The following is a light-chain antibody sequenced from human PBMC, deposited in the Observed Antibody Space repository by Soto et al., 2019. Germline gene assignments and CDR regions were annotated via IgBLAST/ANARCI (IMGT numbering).Light chain of an antibody. CDR3: QQYGSSPT. J-gene: IGKJ2*01. CDR2: GAS. V-gene: IGKV3-20*01. CDR1: QSVSSNY. Sequence: EIVLTQSPGTLSLSPGERATLSCRASQSVSSNYLAWYQQKPGQAPRLLIYGASSRATGIPDRFSGSGSGTDFTLTFSRLEPEDFAVYYCQQYGSSPTFGQGTKLEIK.